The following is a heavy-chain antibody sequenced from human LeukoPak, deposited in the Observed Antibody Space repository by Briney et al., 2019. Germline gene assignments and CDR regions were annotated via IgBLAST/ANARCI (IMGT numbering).Heavy chain of an antibody. CDR2: INPNSGGT. J-gene: IGHJ3*02. CDR1: GYTFTGYY. Sequence: GASVKVSCKASGYTFTGYYIHWVRQTPGQGLEWMGRINPNSGGTNYAQKFQGRVTMTRDTSISTAHMELSRLRSDDTAVYYGARGPVYYDSRGYNDAFDIRGQGTMVTVSS. D-gene: IGHD3-22*01. V-gene: IGHV1-2*06. CDR3: ARGPVYYDSRGYNDAFDI.